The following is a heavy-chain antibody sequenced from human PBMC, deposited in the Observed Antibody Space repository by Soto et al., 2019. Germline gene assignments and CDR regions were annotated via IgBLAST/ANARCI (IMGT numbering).Heavy chain of an antibody. Sequence: QVQLQESGPGLVKPSETLSVICTVSGGSITSHFWSWIRQAPGKGLEWIGYIHHTGSTKYNPSLKSRVTMSIDTPKNQLSLNVTFVTAADTATYFCARHTLYMTTPTTSYFDSWGQGTLVSVYS. D-gene: IGHD1-1*01. V-gene: IGHV4-59*08. CDR3: ARHTLYMTTPTTSYFDS. J-gene: IGHJ4*02. CDR2: IHHTGST. CDR1: GGSITSHF.